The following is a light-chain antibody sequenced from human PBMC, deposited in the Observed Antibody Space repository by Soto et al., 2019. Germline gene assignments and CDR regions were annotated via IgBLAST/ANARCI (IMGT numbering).Light chain of an antibody. J-gene: IGLJ3*02. CDR3: AVWDDSLSGRV. Sequence: QSVLTQPPSASGTPGRRVTISCSGSGSNIGSNYVYWYQQLPGTAPQLLIYRNDQRPSGVPDRFSGSKSGTSASLAISGLRSDDEADYFCAVWDDSLSGRVLGGGTKLTVL. CDR2: RND. CDR1: GSNIGSNY. V-gene: IGLV1-47*01.